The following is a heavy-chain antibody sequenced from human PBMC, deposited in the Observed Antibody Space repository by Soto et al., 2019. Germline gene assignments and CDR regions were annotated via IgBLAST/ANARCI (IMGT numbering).Heavy chain of an antibody. CDR2: ISSSSSTI. CDR3: ASYSFKQFDY. CDR1: GFTFSSYS. J-gene: IGHJ4*02. V-gene: IGHV3-48*02. Sequence: GGSLRLSCAASGFTFSSYSMNWARQAPGKGPEWVSYISSSSSTIYYTDSVKGRFTISRDNAKNSLYLQMNSLRDEDTAVYYCASYSFKQFDYWGQGTLVTVSS. D-gene: IGHD5-18*01.